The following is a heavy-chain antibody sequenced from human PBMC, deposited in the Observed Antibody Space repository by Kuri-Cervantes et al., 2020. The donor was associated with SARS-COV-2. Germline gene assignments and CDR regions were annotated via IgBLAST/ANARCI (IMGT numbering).Heavy chain of an antibody. V-gene: IGHV1-18*04. CDR1: GYTFTTYG. CDR2: ISTYNANA. Sequence: ASVKVSCKASGYTFTTYGITWVRQAPGQGLEWMGWISTYNANADYAQKLHGRVTMTTVTSTSIAYMELRSLRSDDTAIYYCAGGFDYGDYPYYYGMDVWGQGTTVTVSS. D-gene: IGHD4-17*01. CDR3: AGGFDYGDYPYYYGMDV. J-gene: IGHJ6*02.